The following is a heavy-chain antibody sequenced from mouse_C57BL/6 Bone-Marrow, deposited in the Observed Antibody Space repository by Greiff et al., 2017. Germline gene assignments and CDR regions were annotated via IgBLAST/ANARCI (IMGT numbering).Heavy chain of an antibody. V-gene: IGHV1-18*01. CDR2: TNPNNGGT. CDR3: ARAGQDGSNAWFAY. CDR1: GYTFTDYN. J-gene: IGHJ3*01. D-gene: IGHD1-1*02. Sequence: EVQLQQSGPELVKPGASVKIPCKASGYTFTDYNMDWVKQSHGKSLEWIGDTNPNNGGTIYNQKFKGKATLTVDKSSSTAYMELRSLTSEDTAVYYCARAGQDGSNAWFAYWGQGTLVTVSA.